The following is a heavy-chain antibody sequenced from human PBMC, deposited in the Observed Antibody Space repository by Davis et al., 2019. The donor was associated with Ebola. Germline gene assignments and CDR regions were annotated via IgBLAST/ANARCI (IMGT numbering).Heavy chain of an antibody. Sequence: PGGSLRLSCAASGFTFDKYAMSWVRQAPGRGLEWVSSVTGSGGITYYADSVRGRFTISRDNSNSTLYVQINSLRAEDTALYYCARSPGSSSWYRFFDYWGQGTLVTVSS. J-gene: IGHJ4*02. CDR2: VTGSGGIT. V-gene: IGHV3-23*01. CDR3: ARSPGSSSWYRFFDY. CDR1: GFTFDKYA. D-gene: IGHD6-13*01.